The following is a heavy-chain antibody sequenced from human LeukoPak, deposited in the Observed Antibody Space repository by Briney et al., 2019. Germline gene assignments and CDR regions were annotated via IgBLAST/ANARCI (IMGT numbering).Heavy chain of an antibody. CDR1: GYTFTSYG. CDR2: ISAYNGNT. Sequence: ASVKVSCKASGYTFTSYGISWVRQAPGQGLEWMGWISAYNGNTNYAQTLQSRVTMTTDTSTSTAYMELRSVRSDDTAVYYCARELSYGDYRPENWFDPWGQGTLVTVSS. V-gene: IGHV1-18*01. D-gene: IGHD4-17*01. CDR3: ARELSYGDYRPENWFDP. J-gene: IGHJ5*02.